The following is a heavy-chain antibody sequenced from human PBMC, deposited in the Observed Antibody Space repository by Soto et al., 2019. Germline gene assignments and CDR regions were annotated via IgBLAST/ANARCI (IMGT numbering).Heavy chain of an antibody. Sequence: QVQLRESGPGLVKPSETLSLTCTVSGGSISTFYWSWIRQPPGKGFEWIGYIYSSGSTNYNPSLMGRGDLAADAAKNRVSPNLTSGTGAGKAVYFRVRLGWHCSKYLCSWGQGTLVIVPS. J-gene: IGHJ5*02. CDR1: GGSISTFY. CDR2: IYSSGST. D-gene: IGHD7-27*01. CDR3: VRLGWHCSKYLCS. V-gene: IGHV4-4*08.